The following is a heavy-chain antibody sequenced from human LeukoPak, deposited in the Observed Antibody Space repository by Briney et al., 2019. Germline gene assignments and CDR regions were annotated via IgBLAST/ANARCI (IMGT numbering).Heavy chain of an antibody. CDR3: ARGPNTAYAFDI. V-gene: IGHV3-11*06. Sequence: GGSLRLSCAASGFTFSDSYMSWIRQAPRRGLEWVSYISFTSSATNYADSVKGRFTISRDNAKKSLYLQVSSLRAEDTAVYYCARGPNTAYAFDIWGQGTRVTVSS. CDR1: GFTFSDSY. CDR2: ISFTSSAT. D-gene: IGHD5-18*01. J-gene: IGHJ3*02.